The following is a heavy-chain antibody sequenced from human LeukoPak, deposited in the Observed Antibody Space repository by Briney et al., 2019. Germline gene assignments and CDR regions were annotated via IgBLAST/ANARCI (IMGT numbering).Heavy chain of an antibody. CDR1: GGSISSGGYY. CDR2: IYYSVSA. V-gene: IGHV4-31*03. Sequence: SQTLSLTCTVSGGSISSGGYYWSWIRQHPGKGLEWIGYIYYSVSAYYNPSLKSRVTISVDTSKNQFSLKLSSVTAADTAVYYCARVVEWLRFVFDYWGQGTLVTVSS. D-gene: IGHD5-12*01. CDR3: ARVVEWLRFVFDY. J-gene: IGHJ4*02.